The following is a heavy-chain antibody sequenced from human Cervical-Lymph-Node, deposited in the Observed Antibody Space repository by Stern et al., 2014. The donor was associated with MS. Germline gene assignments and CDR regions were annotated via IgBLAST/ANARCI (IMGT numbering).Heavy chain of an antibody. V-gene: IGHV1-2*06. J-gene: IGHJ4*02. CDR2: INPNSGGT. Sequence: VQLVESGAEVRKPGASVKVSCKASGYTFTDYYIHWVRQAPGQGLEWMGRINPNSGGTNSAQRFRGRVTLTRDTSISTAYMELSRLTSYDTAVYYCARDTPNDSSGYFSYWGQGTLVTVPS. CDR1: GYTFTDYY. D-gene: IGHD3-22*01. CDR3: ARDTPNDSSGYFSY.